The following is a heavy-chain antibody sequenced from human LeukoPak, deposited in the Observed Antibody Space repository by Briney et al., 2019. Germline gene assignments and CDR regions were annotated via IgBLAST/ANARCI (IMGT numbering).Heavy chain of an antibody. Sequence: GGSLRLSCAASGFTFKNYGMSWVRQAPGKGLEWVSAICTSGDCTYYGDSVKGRFTISRDNSKNTVYLQMNSLRAEDTAVYYCAKGRGDSTGYFDYWGQGTLVTVSS. V-gene: IGHV3-23*01. CDR1: GFTFKNYG. J-gene: IGHJ4*02. CDR2: ICTSGDCT. D-gene: IGHD4-17*01. CDR3: AKGRGDSTGYFDY.